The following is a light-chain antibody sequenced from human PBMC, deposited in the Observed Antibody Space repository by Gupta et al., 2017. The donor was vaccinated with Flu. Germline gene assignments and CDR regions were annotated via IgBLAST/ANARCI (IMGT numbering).Light chain of an antibody. J-gene: IGLJ3*02. CDR3: AAWDASLNGWV. Sequence: QSALSQPPSASGTPGRRGTISCSGSSSNIGSNYVYWYQQLPGTAPKLLIYRNNQRPSGVPERFSGSKSGTSATLAISGLQAEDEADYYCAAWDASLNGWVFGGGTKLTVL. CDR1: SSNIGSNY. V-gene: IGLV1-47*01. CDR2: RNN.